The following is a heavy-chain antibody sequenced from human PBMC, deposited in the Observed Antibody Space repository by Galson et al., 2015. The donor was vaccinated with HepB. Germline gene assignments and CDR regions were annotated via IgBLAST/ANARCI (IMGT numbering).Heavy chain of an antibody. J-gene: IGHJ6*02. CDR2: IDWDDDK. Sequence: PALVKPTQTLTLTCTFSGFSLSTSGMCVSWIRQPPGKALEWLARIDWDDDKYYSTSLKTRLTISKDTSKNQVVLTMTNMDPVDTATYYCARIHSSSWDYYYYGMDVWGQGTTVTVSS. D-gene: IGHD6-13*01. CDR3: ARIHSSSWDYYYYGMDV. CDR1: GFSLSTSGMC. V-gene: IGHV2-70*11.